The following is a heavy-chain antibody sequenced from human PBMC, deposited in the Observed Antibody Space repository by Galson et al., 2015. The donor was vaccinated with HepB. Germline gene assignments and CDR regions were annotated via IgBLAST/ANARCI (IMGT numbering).Heavy chain of an antibody. D-gene: IGHD2-21*02. CDR3: AKEAAIPSYYFDF. V-gene: IGHV3-30*18. CDR2: ISYDGRNR. Sequence: SLRLSCAASGFTFSTYAMHWVRQAPGKGLEWVSVISYDGRNRYYADSVKSRFTISRDNSENTLYLHMNSLRIEDTAVYYCAKEAAIPSYYFDFWGQGNLVTVSS. CDR1: GFTFSTYA. J-gene: IGHJ4*02.